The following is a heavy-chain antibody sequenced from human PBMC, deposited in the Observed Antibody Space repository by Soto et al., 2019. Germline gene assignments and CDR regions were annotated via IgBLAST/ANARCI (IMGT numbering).Heavy chain of an antibody. J-gene: IGHJ6*02. CDR3: ATSVGAIGYRFFNMDV. Sequence: ASVKGSCKSSGGSFSSSAITWLRQAPGQGLEWMGRIIPMYGTTFYAQTFQGRVTITADESTSTVYMHLSSLKSEDTASYFCATSVGAIGYRFFNMDVWGQGTTVTVSS. V-gene: IGHV1-69*13. CDR2: IIPMYGTT. CDR1: GGSFSSSA. D-gene: IGHD5-12*01.